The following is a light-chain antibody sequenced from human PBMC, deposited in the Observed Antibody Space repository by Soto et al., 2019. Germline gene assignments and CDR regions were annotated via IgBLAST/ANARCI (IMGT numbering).Light chain of an antibody. J-gene: IGKJ4*01. Sequence: DIQLTQSPSFLSAFVGDTVTITCRASQAMSTYLAWYQQKPGKVPKLLIRSASTLQSVVTPRFSGGGSGTEFTLTISTLQPDDSGIYYCQQLNGYQLAFGGGTNVEIK. CDR1: QAMSTY. CDR3: QQLNGYQLA. CDR2: SAS. V-gene: IGKV1-9*01.